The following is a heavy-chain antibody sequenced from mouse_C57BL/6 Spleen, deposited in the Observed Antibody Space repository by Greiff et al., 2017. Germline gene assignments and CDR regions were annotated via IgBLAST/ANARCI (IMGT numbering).Heavy chain of an antibody. CDR2: IYPRSGNT. D-gene: IGHD1-1*01. V-gene: IGHV1-81*01. CDR3: ARGGDYYYGSSYAMDY. Sequence: QVQLQQFGAELARPGASVKLSCKASGYTFTSYGISWVKQRTGQGLEWIGEIYPRSGNTYYNEKFKGKATLTADKSSSTAYMELRSLTSEDSAVYFCARGGDYYYGSSYAMDYWGQGTSVTVSS. CDR1: GYTFTSYG. J-gene: IGHJ4*01.